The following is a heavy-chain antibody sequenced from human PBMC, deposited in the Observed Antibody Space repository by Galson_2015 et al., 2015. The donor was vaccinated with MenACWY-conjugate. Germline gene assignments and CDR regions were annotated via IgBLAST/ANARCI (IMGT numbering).Heavy chain of an antibody. CDR2: IKQDESEK. D-gene: IGHD2-2*02. CDR1: GFTFTDYW. CDR3: ARERIPQWYFDY. Sequence: SLRLSCAASGFTFTDYWMSWLRQGPGKGLEWVANIKQDESEKYYVDSVKGRFTVSRDNAKNSLHLQMNSLRAEDTAVYYCARERIPQWYFDYWGQGTPVTVSS. V-gene: IGHV3-7*03. J-gene: IGHJ4*02.